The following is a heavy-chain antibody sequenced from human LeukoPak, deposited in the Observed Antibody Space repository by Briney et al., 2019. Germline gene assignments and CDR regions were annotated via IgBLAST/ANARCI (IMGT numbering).Heavy chain of an antibody. CDR1: GFTFSSYS. D-gene: IGHD2-15*01. Sequence: PGGSLRLSCPASGFTFSSYSISWVRQAPGKGLEWVSYISSSSTTIYYADSVKGRFTISRDNAKNSLYLQMDSLGAEDTAVYYCALRRGGCSGGTCYQYFDYWGQGTLVTVSS. CDR3: ALRRGGCSGGTCYQYFDY. V-gene: IGHV3-48*04. J-gene: IGHJ4*02. CDR2: ISSSSTTI.